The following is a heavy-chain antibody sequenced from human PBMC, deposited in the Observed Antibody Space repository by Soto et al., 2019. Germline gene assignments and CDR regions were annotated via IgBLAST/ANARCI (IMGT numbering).Heavy chain of an antibody. Sequence: GGSLRLSCAASGFTFSSYAMKWVRQAPGKGLEWVSLIGESGTPTYYADSVKGRFTISRDNSGNTLFLEMYSLRAADTAVYYCARYIPGVRYYGMDVWGQGTTVTVSS. J-gene: IGHJ6*02. CDR3: ARYIPGVRYYGMDV. CDR2: IGESGTPT. CDR1: GFTFSSYA. D-gene: IGHD2-2*01. V-gene: IGHV3-23*01.